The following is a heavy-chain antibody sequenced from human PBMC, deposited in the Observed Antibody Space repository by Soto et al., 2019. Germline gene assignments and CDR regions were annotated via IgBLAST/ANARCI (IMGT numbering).Heavy chain of an antibody. CDR3: ARDLWCSGGSCPMRHYYGMDV. CDR2: ISAYNGNT. V-gene: IGHV1-18*01. J-gene: IGHJ6*02. CDR1: GYTFTSYG. Sequence: GASLKVSCKASGYTFTSYGISWVRQAPGQGLEWMGWISAYNGNTNYAQKLQGRVTMTTDTSTSTAYMELRSLRSDDTAVYYCARDLWCSGGSCPMRHYYGMDVWGQGTTVTVSS. D-gene: IGHD2-15*01.